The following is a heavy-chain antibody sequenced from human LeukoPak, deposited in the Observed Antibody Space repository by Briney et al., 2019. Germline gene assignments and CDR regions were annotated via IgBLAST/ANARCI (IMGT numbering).Heavy chain of an antibody. Sequence: SETLSLTCTVSGGSISSYYWSWIRQPPGKGLELIGYIYYSGSTNYNPSLKSRVTISVDTSKNQFSLKLSSVTAADTAVYYCAREGPNYYDSRGYYSGNGYFDLWGRGTLVTVSS. D-gene: IGHD3-22*01. CDR3: AREGPNYYDSRGYYSGNGYFDL. CDR2: IYYSGST. J-gene: IGHJ2*01. V-gene: IGHV4-59*01. CDR1: GGSISSYY.